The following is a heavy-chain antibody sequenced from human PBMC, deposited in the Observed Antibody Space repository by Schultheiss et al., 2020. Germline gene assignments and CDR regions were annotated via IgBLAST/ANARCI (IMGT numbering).Heavy chain of an antibody. Sequence: GGSLRLSCTASGFTFSSYAMHWVRQAPGKGLEWVAVIYSGGSTYYADSVKGRFTISRDNAKNTLYLQMNSLRAEDTAVYYCARDGGYSSSWYYFDYWGQGTLVTVSS. V-gene: IGHV3-66*01. D-gene: IGHD6-13*01. J-gene: IGHJ4*02. CDR3: ARDGGYSSSWYYFDY. CDR2: IYSGGST. CDR1: GFTFSSYA.